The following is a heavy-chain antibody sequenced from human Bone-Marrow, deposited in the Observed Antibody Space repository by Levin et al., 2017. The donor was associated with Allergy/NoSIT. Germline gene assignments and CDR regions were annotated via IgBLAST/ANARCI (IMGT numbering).Heavy chain of an antibody. CDR1: GGTFSNYA. V-gene: IGHV1-69*04. D-gene: IGHD6-19*01. J-gene: IGHJ4*02. CDR3: ARDGSGSIGWFGGFFLDH. Sequence: GGSLRLSCKASGGTFSNYAINWVRQAPGQGLEWMGRIFPILDITNYAQKFQGRVTIIADKSTDTAYMELSSLVSDDTAMYYCARDGSGSIGWFGGFFLDHWGQGSLVTVSS. CDR2: IFPILDIT.